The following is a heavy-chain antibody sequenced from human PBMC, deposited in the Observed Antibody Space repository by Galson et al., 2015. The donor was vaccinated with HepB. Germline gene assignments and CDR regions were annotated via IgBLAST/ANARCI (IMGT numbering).Heavy chain of an antibody. CDR1: GFTFSSTG. CDR2: IWSDGSEK. V-gene: IGHV3-33*01. CDR3: ATNHYDSKSFDY. Sequence: SLRLSCAGSGFTFSSTGMHWVRQAPGKGLEWVAFIWSDGSEKYYADSVKGRFTISRDNSKKTLYLQMNSLRAEDTAVYYCATNHYDSKSFDYWGQGTLVTVSS. J-gene: IGHJ4*02. D-gene: IGHD3-22*01.